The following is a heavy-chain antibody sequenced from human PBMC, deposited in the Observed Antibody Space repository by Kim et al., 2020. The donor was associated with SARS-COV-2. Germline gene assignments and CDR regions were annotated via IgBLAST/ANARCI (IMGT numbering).Heavy chain of an antibody. J-gene: IGHJ6*02. CDR1: GFTFSRDW. Sequence: GGSLRLSCAGSGFTFSRDWMHWVRQVPGKGLEWLSRINDGGSETYYADSVKGRFTITRDNAKSALYLQMNSLRAEDTAMYYCARAGGYAFMHKYIYGLDVGGQGTTVTVPS. D-gene: IGHD5-12*01. V-gene: IGHV3-74*01. CDR2: INDGGSET. CDR3: ARAGGYAFMHKYIYGLDV.